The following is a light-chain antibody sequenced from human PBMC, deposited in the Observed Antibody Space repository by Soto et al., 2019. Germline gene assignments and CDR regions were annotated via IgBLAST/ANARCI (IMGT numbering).Light chain of an antibody. CDR2: YAS. J-gene: IGKJ1*01. V-gene: IGKV1D-12*01. CDR3: QQADSFPWT. CDR1: QGISSL. Sequence: DIQMTQSPSSVSASVGDRVTITCRASQGISSLLAWYQQKPGKAPKLLIYYASNLENGVPSRFSGSGSGPDFTLTISSQQPEDFATYFCQQADSFPWTFGQGTKVEL.